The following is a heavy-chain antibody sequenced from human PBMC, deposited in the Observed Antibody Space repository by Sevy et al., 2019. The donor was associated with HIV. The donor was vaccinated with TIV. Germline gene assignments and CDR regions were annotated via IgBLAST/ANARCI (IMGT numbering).Heavy chain of an antibody. D-gene: IGHD1-26*01. CDR1: GCSITSLY. V-gene: IGHV4-59*08. J-gene: IGHJ4*02. Sequence: SGTLSLTCTVSGCSITSLYWNWIRQPPGKGLEWIANIYYNGHINYNPSLKSRVTLSLDTSKNQFSLRLSSVTAADTAMYYCAGENAWGRGYSWGQGTLVTVSS. CDR3: AGENAWGRGYS. CDR2: IYYNGHI.